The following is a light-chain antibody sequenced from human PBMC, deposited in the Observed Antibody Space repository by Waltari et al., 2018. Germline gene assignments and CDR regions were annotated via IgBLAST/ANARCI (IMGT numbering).Light chain of an antibody. CDR3: QQYVSSWT. J-gene: IGKJ1*01. CDR1: QTVSSSY. Sequence: EIVLTQSPGTLSLSPGERATLSCRASQTVSSSYLAWYQQKPGQAPRLLIYGASSRATGIPDRFSGSGSGTDFTLTSSRLEPEDFAVYYCQQYVSSWTFGQGTKVEI. V-gene: IGKV3-20*01. CDR2: GAS.